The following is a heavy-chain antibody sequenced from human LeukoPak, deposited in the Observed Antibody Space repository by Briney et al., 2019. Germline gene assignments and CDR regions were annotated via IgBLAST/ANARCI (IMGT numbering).Heavy chain of an antibody. D-gene: IGHD2-2*01. CDR2: ISAYNGNT. V-gene: IGHV1-18*01. Sequence: GASVKVSCKASGGTFSSYAISWVRQAPGQGLEWMGWISAYNGNTNYAQKLQGRVTMTTDTSTSTAYMELRSLRSDDTAVYYCARDRALGVVVPASNYWGQGTLVTVSS. CDR1: GGTFSSYA. J-gene: IGHJ4*02. CDR3: ARDRALGVVVPASNY.